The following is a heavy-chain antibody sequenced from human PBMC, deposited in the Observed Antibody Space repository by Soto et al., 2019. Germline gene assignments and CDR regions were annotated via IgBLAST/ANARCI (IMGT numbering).Heavy chain of an antibody. CDR2: IYSGGST. V-gene: IGHV3-66*01. Sequence: EVQLVESGGGLVQPGGSLRLSCAASGFTVSSNYMSWVRQAPGKGLEWVSVIYSGGSTYYADSVKGRFTISRDNSKNTLYLQMNSLRAEDTAVYYSARGRTYYYDSSGYPHWYFDLWGRGTLVTVSS. CDR1: GFTVSSNY. D-gene: IGHD3-22*01. CDR3: ARGRTYYYDSSGYPHWYFDL. J-gene: IGHJ2*01.